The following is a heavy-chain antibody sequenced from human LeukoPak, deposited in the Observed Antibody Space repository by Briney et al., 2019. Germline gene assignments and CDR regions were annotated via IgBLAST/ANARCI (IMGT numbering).Heavy chain of an antibody. CDR3: ARDGSSGWYRRGSPFDY. Sequence: SETLSLTCAVYGVSFSGYYWSWIRQPPGKGLEWIGEINHSGSTNYNPSLKSRVTISVDTSKNQFSLKLSSVTAADTAVYYCARDGSSGWYRRGSPFDYWGQGTLVTVSS. D-gene: IGHD6-19*01. V-gene: IGHV4-34*01. J-gene: IGHJ4*02. CDR1: GVSFSGYY. CDR2: INHSGST.